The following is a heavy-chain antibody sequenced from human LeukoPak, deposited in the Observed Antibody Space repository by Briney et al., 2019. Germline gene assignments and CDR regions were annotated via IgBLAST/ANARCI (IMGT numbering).Heavy chain of an antibody. J-gene: IGHJ5*02. CDR1: GGTFSSYA. CDR2: IIPILGIA. Sequence: SVKVSCKASGGTFSSYAISWVRQAPGQGLEWMGRIIPILGIANYAQKFQGRVTITADKSTSTAYMELSSLRSEDTAVYYCARDGYSYGRLTWFDPWGKEALVTVSS. CDR3: ARDGYSYGRLTWFDP. V-gene: IGHV1-69*04. D-gene: IGHD5-18*01.